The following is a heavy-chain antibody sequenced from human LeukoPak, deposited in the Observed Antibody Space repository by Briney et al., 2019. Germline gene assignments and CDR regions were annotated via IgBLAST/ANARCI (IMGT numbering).Heavy chain of an antibody. CDR1: GFTFSSYS. CDR3: ARDLRYYDSRSD. V-gene: IGHV3-21*01. CDR2: ISSSGSYI. J-gene: IGHJ4*02. D-gene: IGHD3-22*01. Sequence: GGSLRLSCAASGFTFSSYSMNWVRQAPGKGLEWVSSISSSGSYIYYADSVKGRFTISRDNAKNSLYLQMNSLRAEDTAVYYCARDLRYYDSRSDWGQGTLVTVSS.